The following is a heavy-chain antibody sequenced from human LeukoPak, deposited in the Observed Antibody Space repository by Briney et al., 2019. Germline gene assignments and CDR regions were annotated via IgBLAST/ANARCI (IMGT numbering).Heavy chain of an antibody. V-gene: IGHV4-59*08. J-gene: IGHJ3*02. Sequence: SETPSLTCTVSGGSISSYYWSWIRQPPGKGLEWIGYIYYSGSTNYNLSLKSRVTISVDTSKNQFSLKLSSVTAADTAVYYCARRFGSGLIHAFDIWGQGTMVTVSS. CDR2: IYYSGST. CDR1: GGSISSYY. D-gene: IGHD3-10*01. CDR3: ARRFGSGLIHAFDI.